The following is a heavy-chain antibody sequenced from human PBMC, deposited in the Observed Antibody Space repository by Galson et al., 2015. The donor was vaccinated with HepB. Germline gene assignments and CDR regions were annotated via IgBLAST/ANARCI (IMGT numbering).Heavy chain of an antibody. J-gene: IGHJ6*02. Sequence: SLRLSCAASGFTFSSYAMHWVRQAPGKGLEWVAVISYDGSNKYYADSVKGRCTISRDNSKNTLYLQMNSLRAEDTAVYYCARDLSVDVWGQGTTVTVSS. V-gene: IGHV3-30-3*01. D-gene: IGHD3-9*01. CDR3: ARDLSVDV. CDR1: GFTFSSYA. CDR2: ISYDGSNK.